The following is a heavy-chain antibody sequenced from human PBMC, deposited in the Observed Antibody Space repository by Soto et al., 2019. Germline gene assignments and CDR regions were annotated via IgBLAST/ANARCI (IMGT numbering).Heavy chain of an antibody. CDR1: GYNFIAYY. Sequence: QAQLVQSGAEVKRPGASVKVSCKTSGYNFIAYYVHWVRQAPGQGLEWMGYVSPNNGATIYAQKFRGRVTLTRDTSITTAYMDLTRLTSDDTAIYYCARVEGSASFVGDWGQGTQVTVSS. CDR2: VSPNNGAT. V-gene: IGHV1-2*02. J-gene: IGHJ4*02. CDR3: ARVEGSASFVGD. D-gene: IGHD3-10*01.